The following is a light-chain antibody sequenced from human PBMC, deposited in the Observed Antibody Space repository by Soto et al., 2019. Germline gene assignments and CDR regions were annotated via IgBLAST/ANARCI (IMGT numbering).Light chain of an antibody. CDR1: SSDIGGYNY. Sequence: QSALTQPASVSGSPGQSITVSCTGTSSDIGGYNYVSWYQHPPGKAPQLIIYEVNLRPSGVSDRFAAPKSGDTASLTISGLQAGDEADYYCCSYSTSNTHKYVFGTGTKLTVL. CDR2: EVN. J-gene: IGLJ1*01. CDR3: CSYSTSNTHKYV. V-gene: IGLV2-14*01.